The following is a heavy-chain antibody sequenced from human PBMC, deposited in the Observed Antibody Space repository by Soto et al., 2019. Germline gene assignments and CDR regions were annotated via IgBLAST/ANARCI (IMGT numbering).Heavy chain of an antibody. Sequence: GGSLRLSCAASGFTFSSYSMNWVRQAPGKGLEWVSSISSSSSYIYYADSVKGRFTISRDNAKNSLYLQMNSLRAEDTAVYYCASSDDYGDYPYLFDYWGPGTLVTVSS. J-gene: IGHJ4*02. CDR2: ISSSSSYI. CDR1: GFTFSSYS. D-gene: IGHD4-17*01. CDR3: ASSDDYGDYPYLFDY. V-gene: IGHV3-21*01.